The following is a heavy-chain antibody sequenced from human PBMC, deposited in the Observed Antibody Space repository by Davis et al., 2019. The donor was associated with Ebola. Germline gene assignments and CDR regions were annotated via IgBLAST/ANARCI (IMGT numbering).Heavy chain of an antibody. CDR2: ISSSSGYI. CDR3: AKDMYSGSSVDFDY. D-gene: IGHD1-26*01. Sequence: GESLKISCAASGFTFSSYSMNWVRQAPGKGLECVASISSSSGYIYYADSVKGRFTISRDNANNSLYLQMNSLRAEDTAIYYCAKDMYSGSSVDFDYWGQGTLVTVSS. V-gene: IGHV3-21*04. CDR1: GFTFSSYS. J-gene: IGHJ4*02.